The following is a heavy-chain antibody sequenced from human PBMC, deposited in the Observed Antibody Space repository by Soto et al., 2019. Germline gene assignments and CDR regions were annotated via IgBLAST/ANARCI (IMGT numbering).Heavy chain of an antibody. CDR3: ARSDIVVVPAARADAFDI. D-gene: IGHD2-2*01. V-gene: IGHV3-7*01. J-gene: IGHJ3*02. CDR2: IKQDGSEK. Sequence: PGGSLRLSCAASGFTFSSYWMSWVRQAPGKGLEWVANIKQDGSEKYYVDSVKGRFTISRDNAKNSLYLQMNSLRAEDTAVYYCARSDIVVVPAARADAFDIWGQGTMVTVSS. CDR1: GFTFSSYW.